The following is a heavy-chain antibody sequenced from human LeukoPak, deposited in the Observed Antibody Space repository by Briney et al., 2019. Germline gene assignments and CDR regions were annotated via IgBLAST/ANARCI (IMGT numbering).Heavy chain of an antibody. Sequence: GGSLRLSCAASGFTFSSYWMSWVRQAPGKGLEWVANIKHDGGEKYYVDSVKGRFTISRDNAKNSLYLQMNSLRAEDTAVYYCARESAGYCTNGVCYRYYYGMDVWGQGTTVTVSS. D-gene: IGHD2-8*01. CDR1: GFTFSSYW. CDR3: ARESAGYCTNGVCYRYYYGMDV. V-gene: IGHV3-7*03. CDR2: IKHDGGEK. J-gene: IGHJ6*02.